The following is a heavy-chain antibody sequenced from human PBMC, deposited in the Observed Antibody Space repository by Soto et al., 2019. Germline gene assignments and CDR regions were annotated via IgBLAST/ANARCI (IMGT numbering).Heavy chain of an antibody. CDR3: AKALDYGDYVFGY. CDR1: GFTFSSYG. V-gene: IGHV3-30*18. CDR2: ISYDGSNK. J-gene: IGHJ4*02. D-gene: IGHD4-17*01. Sequence: QVQLVESGGGVVQPGRSLRLSCAASGFTFSSYGMHWVRQAPGKGLEWVAVISYDGSNKYYADSVKGLFTISRDNSKNTLYLQMNSLRAEDTAVYYCAKALDYGDYVFGYWGQGTLVTVSS.